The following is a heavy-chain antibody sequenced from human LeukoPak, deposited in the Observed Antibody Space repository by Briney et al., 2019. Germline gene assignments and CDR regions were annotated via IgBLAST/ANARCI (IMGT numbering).Heavy chain of an antibody. V-gene: IGHV3-30-3*01. CDR2: ISYDGSNK. J-gene: IGHJ6*02. CDR3: ARDLDYGSGKDYYGMDV. Sequence: GRSLRLSCAASGFTFSSYAMHWVRQAPGKGLEWVAVISYDGSNKYYADSVKGRFTISRDNSKNTLYLQMDSLRAEDTAVYYCARDLDYGSGKDYYGMDVWGQGTTVTVSS. D-gene: IGHD3-10*01. CDR1: GFTFSSYA.